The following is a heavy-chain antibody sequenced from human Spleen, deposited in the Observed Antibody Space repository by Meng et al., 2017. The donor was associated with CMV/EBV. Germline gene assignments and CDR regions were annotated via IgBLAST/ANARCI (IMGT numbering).Heavy chain of an antibody. CDR2: ISSSSSYK. CDR1: GLSISSDS. D-gene: IGHD3-3*01. J-gene: IGHJ4*02. CDR3: ARGQGDFWSSYFVL. V-gene: IGHV3-21*06. Sequence: AASGLSISSDSMNWVRQAPGKGLEWVSSISSSSSYKHHADSVKGRFTISRDNAKNSLYLEMSSLRAEDTAVYYCARGQGDFWSSYFVLWGQGTLVTVSS.